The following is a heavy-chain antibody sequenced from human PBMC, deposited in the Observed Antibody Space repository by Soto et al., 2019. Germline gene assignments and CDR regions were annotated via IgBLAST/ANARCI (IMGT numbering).Heavy chain of an antibody. V-gene: IGHV4-39*01. CDR2: IYYSGST. D-gene: IGHD3-16*01. J-gene: IGHJ5*02. CDR1: VGSIISSSYD. CDR3: ARRHRYGRFDP. Sequence: SGTLSLACTVSVGSIISSSYDWGWIRQPPGKGLEWIGSIYYSGSTYYNPSLKSRVTISVDTSKNQFSLKLSSVTAADTAVYYCARRHRYGRFDPWGKGTLVTVSS.